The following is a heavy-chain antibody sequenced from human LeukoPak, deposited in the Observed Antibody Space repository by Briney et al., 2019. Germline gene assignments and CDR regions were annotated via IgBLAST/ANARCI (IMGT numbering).Heavy chain of an antibody. CDR2: IYYSGST. CDR3: ARVRGYYDSSGYIANWFDP. D-gene: IGHD3-22*01. CDR1: GGSISSSSYY. V-gene: IGHV4-39*01. J-gene: IGHJ5*02. Sequence: SETLSLTCTVSGGSISSSSYYWGWIRQPPGKGLEWIGSIYYSGSTYYNPSLKSRVTISVDTSKNQFSLKLSSVTAADTAVYYCARVRGYYDSSGYIANWFDPWGQGTLVTVSS.